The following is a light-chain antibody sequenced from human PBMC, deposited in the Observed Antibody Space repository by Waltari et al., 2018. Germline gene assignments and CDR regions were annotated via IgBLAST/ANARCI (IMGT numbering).Light chain of an antibody. CDR3: QSYDSSLSGSV. CDR1: SSNTTAGSD. Sequence: QPWLTQPPPQSRAPSQRVTLSCMGSSSNTTAGSDVHLYHLLPGTAPSLLIYGNRNRPSGVPDRFSGSKSGTSASLAITGRQAEDEAGYYCQSYDSSLSGSVFGGGTKLTVL. J-gene: IGLJ2*01. V-gene: IGLV1-40*01. CDR2: GNR.